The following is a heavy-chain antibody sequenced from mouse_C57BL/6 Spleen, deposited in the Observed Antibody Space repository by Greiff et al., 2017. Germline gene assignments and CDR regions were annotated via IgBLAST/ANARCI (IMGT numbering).Heavy chain of an antibody. V-gene: IGHV1-50*01. D-gene: IGHD4-1*01. CDR1: GYTFTSYW. Sequence: QVQLQQPGAELVKPGASVKLSCKASGYTFTSYWMQWVKQRPGQGLEWIGEIDPSDSYTNYNQKFKGKATLTVDTSSSTAYMQLSSLTSEDSAVYYCARTGTRFDVWGTGTTVTVSS. CDR3: ARTGTRFDV. J-gene: IGHJ1*03. CDR2: IDPSDSYT.